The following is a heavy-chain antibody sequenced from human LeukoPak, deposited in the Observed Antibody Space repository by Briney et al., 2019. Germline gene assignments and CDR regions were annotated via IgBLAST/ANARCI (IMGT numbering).Heavy chain of an antibody. Sequence: GGSLRLSCAASGFTFSSYAMHWVRQAPGKGLEWVAVISYDGSNKYYADSVRGRFTISRDNSKNTLYLQMNSLRAEDTAVYYCARDRYCSSTSCYTVYFQHWGQGTLVTVSS. CDR1: GFTFSSYA. D-gene: IGHD2-2*02. CDR2: ISYDGSNK. CDR3: ARDRYCSSTSCYTVYFQH. J-gene: IGHJ1*01. V-gene: IGHV3-30*04.